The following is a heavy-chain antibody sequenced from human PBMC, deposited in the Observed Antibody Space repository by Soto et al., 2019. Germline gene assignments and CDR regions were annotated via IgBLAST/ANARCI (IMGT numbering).Heavy chain of an antibody. J-gene: IGHJ4*02. CDR2: MYHSGST. V-gene: IGHV4-30-2*01. D-gene: IGHD3-3*01. CDR3: ARANDDFWRALAY. Sequence: QLQLQESGSGLVKPSQTLSLTCAVSGVSISSGGYSWSWIRQPPGKGLEWIGYMYHSGSTYYNPSLKSRVTISVDRSKTQFSLNLSSVTAADTAMYYWARANDDFWRALAYWGQGTVVTVSS. CDR1: GVSISSGGYS.